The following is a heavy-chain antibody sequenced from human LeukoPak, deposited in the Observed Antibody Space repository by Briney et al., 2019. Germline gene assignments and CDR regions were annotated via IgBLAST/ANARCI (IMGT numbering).Heavy chain of an antibody. CDR1: GFTFSSYA. CDR2: ISNSGGST. Sequence: GGSLRLSCAASGFTFSSYAMHWVRQAPGKGLEWVSSISNSGGSTYYADSVKGRFTISRDNSKNTLYLQMNSLRAEDTAVYYCARVLYNWNDEYYFDYWGQGTLVTVSS. CDR3: ARVLYNWNDEYYFDY. V-gene: IGHV3-23*01. J-gene: IGHJ4*02. D-gene: IGHD1-20*01.